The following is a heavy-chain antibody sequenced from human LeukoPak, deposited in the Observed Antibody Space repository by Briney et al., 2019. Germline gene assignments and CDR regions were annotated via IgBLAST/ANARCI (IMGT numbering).Heavy chain of an antibody. CDR2: ISWNSGSI. CDR3: AKSVGSSPYYYYGMDV. Sequence: GRSLRLSCAASGFTFDDYAMHWVRQAPGKGLEWVSGISWNSGSIGYADSVKGRFTISRDNAKNSLYLQMNSLRAEDTALYYCAKSVGSSPYYYYGMDVWGQGTTVTVSS. V-gene: IGHV3-9*01. D-gene: IGHD6-6*01. J-gene: IGHJ6*02. CDR1: GFTFDDYA.